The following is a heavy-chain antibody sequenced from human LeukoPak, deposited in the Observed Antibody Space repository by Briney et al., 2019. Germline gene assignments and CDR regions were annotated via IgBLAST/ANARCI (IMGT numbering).Heavy chain of an antibody. D-gene: IGHD3-9*01. CDR1: GYTFTSYA. Sequence: ASVKVSCKASGYTFTSYAMNWVRQAPGQGLEWMGWINTNTGNPTYAQGFTGRFVFSLDTSVSTAYLQISSLRAEDTAVYYCARDGYDILTGSFDYWGQGTLVTVSS. V-gene: IGHV7-4-1*02. J-gene: IGHJ4*02. CDR2: INTNTGNP. CDR3: ARDGYDILTGSFDY.